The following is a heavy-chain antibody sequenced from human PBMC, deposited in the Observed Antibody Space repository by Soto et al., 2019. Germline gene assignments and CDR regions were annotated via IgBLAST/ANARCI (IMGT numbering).Heavy chain of an antibody. CDR1: AFTFSNAW. V-gene: IGHV3-15*01. CDR3: TTGTTVTFYGMDV. J-gene: IGHJ6*02. D-gene: IGHD4-17*01. CDR2: IKSKTDGGTT. Sequence: GGSLRLSCAASAFTFSNAWMSWVRQAPGKGLEWVGRIKSKTDGGTTDYAAPVKGRFTISRDDSKNTLYLQMNSLKTEDTAVYYCTTGTTVTFYGMDVWGPGTTVTVS.